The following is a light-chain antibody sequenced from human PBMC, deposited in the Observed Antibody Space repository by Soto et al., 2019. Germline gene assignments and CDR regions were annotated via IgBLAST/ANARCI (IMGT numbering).Light chain of an antibody. V-gene: IGKV3-20*01. CDR3: QQYGSSPPIT. CDR2: GVS. CDR1: QSVRSDY. J-gene: IGKJ3*01. Sequence: EIVLTQSPATLSLSPGDRATLSCRASQSVRSDYFAWYQQKPGQAPRVIIFGVSTRATAIPDRFSGSGSGTDFTLTISRLEPEDFAVYFCQQYGSSPPITFGPGTKVDIK.